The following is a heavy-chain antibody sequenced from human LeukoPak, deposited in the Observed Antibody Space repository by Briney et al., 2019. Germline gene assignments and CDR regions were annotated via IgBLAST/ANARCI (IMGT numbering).Heavy chain of an antibody. J-gene: IGHJ4*02. CDR1: GFTFSSYG. D-gene: IGHD1-14*01. CDR3: AKLTTSHPLFDY. V-gene: IGHV3-30*02. CDR2: IRYDGSNK. Sequence: HSGGSLRLSCAASGFTFSSYGMHWVRQAPGKGLEWVAFIRYDGSNKYYADSVKGRFTISRDNSKNTLYPQMNSLRAEDTAVYYCAKLTTSHPLFDYWGQGTLVTVSS.